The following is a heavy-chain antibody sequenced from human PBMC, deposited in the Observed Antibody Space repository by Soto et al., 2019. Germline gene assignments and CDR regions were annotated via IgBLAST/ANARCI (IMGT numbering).Heavy chain of an antibody. V-gene: IGHV1-58*01. CDR3: AASYAPSPLYVATPDPHYYNMDV. CDR2: SVVGSGNT. Sequence: QMQLVQSGPEVKKPGTSVRVSCKASGFTFSTSAVQWVRQARGQRLEWIGWSVVGSGNTNYAQKFQERVTITTDMCTSTEYQELSSLRSEDTAVYYCAASYAPSPLYVATPDPHYYNMDVWGQGTTVTFSS. D-gene: IGHD5-12*01. J-gene: IGHJ6*02. CDR1: GFTFSTSA.